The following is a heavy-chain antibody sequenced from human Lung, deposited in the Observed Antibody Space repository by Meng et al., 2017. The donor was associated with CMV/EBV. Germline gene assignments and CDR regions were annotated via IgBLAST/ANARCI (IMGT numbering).Heavy chain of an antibody. CDR1: GFTFSTYW. D-gene: IGHD2-2*02. CDR2: ISSDGSSTR. V-gene: IGHV3-74*01. CDR3: VRGAMCSSTSCYKYYYYGMDV. Sequence: GESLKISCAASGFTFSTYWMHWVRQVPGKGLVWVSRISSDGSSTRSYADSVKGRFTISREHAKNTLYLQMNSLRAEDTAVYYCVRGAMCSSTSCYKYYYYGMDVWGQGTTVTVSS. J-gene: IGHJ6*02.